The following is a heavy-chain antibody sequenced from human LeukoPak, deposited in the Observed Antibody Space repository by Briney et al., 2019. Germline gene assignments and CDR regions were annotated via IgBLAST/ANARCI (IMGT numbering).Heavy chain of an antibody. CDR1: GGSFSGYY. CDR2: INHSGST. D-gene: IGHD3-3*01. V-gene: IGHV4-34*01. J-gene: IGHJ4*02. CDR3: ARRSNRGHRQSTSKNAVFGY. Sequence: SETLSLTSAVYGGSFSGYYWGWIRQPPGKGLEWIGEINHSGSTNYNTSLKSRVTISVETSKNQFSLKLSSVTAADTAVYYCARRSNRGHRQSTSKNAVFGYWGQGTLVTVSS.